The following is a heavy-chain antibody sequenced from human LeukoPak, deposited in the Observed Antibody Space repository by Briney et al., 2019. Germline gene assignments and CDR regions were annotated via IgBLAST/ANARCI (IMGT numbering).Heavy chain of an antibody. D-gene: IGHD6-13*01. J-gene: IGHJ4*02. CDR2: INTNTGNP. CDR3: ARGSLAAAGIKINFDY. Sequence: ASVKVSCKASGYTFTSYAMNWVRQAPGQGLEWMGWINTNTGNPTYAQGFTGRFVFSMDTSVSTAYLQISSLKAEDTAVYYCARGSLAAAGIKINFDYWGQGTLVTVSS. V-gene: IGHV7-4-1*02. CDR1: GYTFTSYA.